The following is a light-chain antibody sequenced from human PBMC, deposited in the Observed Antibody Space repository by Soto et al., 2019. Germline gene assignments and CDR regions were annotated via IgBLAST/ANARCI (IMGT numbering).Light chain of an antibody. Sequence: EIGMPQSPATLSVSPGERATLSCRASQSVSSSYLAWYQQKPGQAPRLLIYGASSRATGIPDRFSGSGSGTDFTLTISRLEPEDFAVYYCQHYGSSPETFGQGTKV. J-gene: IGKJ1*01. CDR2: GAS. V-gene: IGKV3-20*01. CDR1: QSVSSSY. CDR3: QHYGSSPET.